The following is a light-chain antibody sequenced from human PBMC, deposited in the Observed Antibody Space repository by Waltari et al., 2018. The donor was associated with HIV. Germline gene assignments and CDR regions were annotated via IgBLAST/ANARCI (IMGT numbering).Light chain of an antibody. CDR3: HQRSNWPIT. V-gene: IGKV3-11*01. Sequence: EIVLTQSPATLSLSPGERATLPCRASQRVSSYLAWYHQKPGQAPRLLIYGASSRATGIPARVSGSGSGTDFTLTISSLEPGDFGVYYCHQRSNWPITFGQGTRLEIK. CDR2: GAS. J-gene: IGKJ5*01. CDR1: QRVSSY.